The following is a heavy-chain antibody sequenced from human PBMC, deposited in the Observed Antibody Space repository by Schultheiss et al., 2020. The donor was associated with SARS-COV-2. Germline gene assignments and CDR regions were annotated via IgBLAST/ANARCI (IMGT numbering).Heavy chain of an antibody. V-gene: IGHV3-48*03. CDR2: ISSSGSTI. J-gene: IGHJ4*02. Sequence: GGSLRLSCAASGFTFSSYEMNWVRQAPGKGLEWVSYISSSGSTIYYADSVKGRFTISRDNAKNSLYLQMNSLRAEDTAVYYCARGALYYYDSSRAGGGQGTLVTVSS. CDR3: ARGALYYYDSSRAG. D-gene: IGHD3-22*01. CDR1: GFTFSSYE.